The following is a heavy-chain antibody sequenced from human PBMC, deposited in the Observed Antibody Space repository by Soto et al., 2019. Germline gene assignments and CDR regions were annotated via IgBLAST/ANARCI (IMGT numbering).Heavy chain of an antibody. J-gene: IGHJ5*02. D-gene: IGHD5-18*01. CDR2: ISAYNGNT. CDR3: ARGDGYSYGSTWLDP. CDR1: GYTFTSFG. Sequence: ASVKVSCKASGYTFTSFGISCVRQAPGQGLEWMGWISAYNGNTNYAQKLQGRVTMTTDTSTSTAYMELRSLRSDDTAVYYCARGDGYSYGSTWLDPWGQGTLVTVSS. V-gene: IGHV1-18*01.